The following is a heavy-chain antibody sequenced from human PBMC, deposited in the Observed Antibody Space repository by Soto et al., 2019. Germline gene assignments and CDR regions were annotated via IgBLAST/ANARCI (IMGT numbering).Heavy chain of an antibody. D-gene: IGHD3-22*01. CDR3: AKDGDSSGYYYYYYGMDV. CDR1: GFTFSSYA. V-gene: IGHV3-23*01. Sequence: GGSLRLSCAASGFTFSSYAMSWVRQAPGKGLEWVSAISGSGGSTYYADSVKGRFTISRDNSKNTRYLQMNSLRAEDTALYYCAKDGDSSGYYYYYYGMDVWGQGTTVTVSS. J-gene: IGHJ6*02. CDR2: ISGSGGST.